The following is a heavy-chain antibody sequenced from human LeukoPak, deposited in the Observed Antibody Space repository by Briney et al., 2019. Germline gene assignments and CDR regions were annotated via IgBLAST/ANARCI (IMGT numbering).Heavy chain of an antibody. CDR3: AKGNVEMATPQDY. CDR1: GFTFDDYA. J-gene: IGHJ4*02. CDR2: ISWNSGSI. V-gene: IGHV3-9*01. D-gene: IGHD5-12*01. Sequence: GGSLRLSCAASGFTFDDYAMPWVRQAPGKGLEWVSGISWNSGSIGYADSVKGRFTISRDNAKNSLYLQMNSLRAEDTALYYCAKGNVEMATPQDYWGQGTLVTVSS.